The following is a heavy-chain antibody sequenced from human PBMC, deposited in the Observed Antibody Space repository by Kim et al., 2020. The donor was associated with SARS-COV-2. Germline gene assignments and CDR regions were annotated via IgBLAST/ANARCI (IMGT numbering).Heavy chain of an antibody. CDR2: INTDGSRK. V-gene: IGHV3-74*01. CDR1: GFPFSSYW. D-gene: IGHD3-10*02. Sequence: GGSLRLSCAASGFPFSSYWMHWVRQFPGKGLVWVSRINTDGSRKSHPDSVRGRFTISGHNAQNPLNLQMNSLRPEDMAVNNCTRHYVFYSGMDAWGQGTT. J-gene: IGHJ6*02. CDR3: TRHYVFYSGMDA.